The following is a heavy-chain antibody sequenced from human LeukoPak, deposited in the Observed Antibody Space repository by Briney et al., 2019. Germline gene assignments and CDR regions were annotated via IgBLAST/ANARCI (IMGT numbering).Heavy chain of an antibody. CDR1: GGSISSYY. Sequence: SETLSLTCTVSGGSISSYYWSWIRQPPGKGLEWIGYIYYSGSTNYNPSLKSRVTISVDTSKNQFSLKLSSVTAADTAVYYCARCGDSSGYPQDFDYWGQGTLVTVSS. D-gene: IGHD3-22*01. CDR3: ARCGDSSGYPQDFDY. CDR2: IYYSGST. V-gene: IGHV4-59*01. J-gene: IGHJ4*02.